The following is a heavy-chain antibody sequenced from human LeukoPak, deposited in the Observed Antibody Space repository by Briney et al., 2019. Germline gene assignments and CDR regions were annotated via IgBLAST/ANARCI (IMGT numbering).Heavy chain of an antibody. V-gene: IGHV4/OR15-8*02. CDR2: VHLSGAT. CDR1: GGSIITTNW. Sequence: SETLSLTCVVSGGSIITTNWWSWVRQPPNKGLEWIGEVHLSGATNYNPSLESRVTMSIDTSKNHLSLELTSVTAADTAMYYCTRESGAFSPFGFWGQGTLVTVSS. CDR3: TRESGAFSPFGF. D-gene: IGHD1-26*01. J-gene: IGHJ4*02.